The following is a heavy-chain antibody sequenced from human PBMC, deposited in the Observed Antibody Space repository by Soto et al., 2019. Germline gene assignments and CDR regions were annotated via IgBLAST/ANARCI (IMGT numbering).Heavy chain of an antibody. CDR2: ISGSGGST. D-gene: IGHD3-9*01. CDR1: GFTFSSYA. CDR3: AKDAPLYYDILTGYYSLEFDY. V-gene: IGHV3-23*01. Sequence: GESLKISCAASGFTFSSYAMSWVRQAPGKGLEWVSAISGSGGSTYYADSVKGRFTISRDNSKNTLYLQMNSLRAEDTAVYYCAKDAPLYYDILTGYYSLEFDYWGQGTLVTVSS. J-gene: IGHJ4*02.